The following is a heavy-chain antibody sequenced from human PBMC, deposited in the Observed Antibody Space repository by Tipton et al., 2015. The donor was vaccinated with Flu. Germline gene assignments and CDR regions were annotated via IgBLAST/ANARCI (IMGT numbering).Heavy chain of an antibody. J-gene: IGHJ3*02. CDR3: VSRSEISITIFGVVIPHDAFDI. D-gene: IGHD3-3*01. CDR2: IYHSGST. Sequence: LRLSCAVSGYSISSGYYWGWIRQPPGKGLEWIGSIYHSGSTYYNPSLKSRVTISVDTSKNQFSLKLSSVTAADTAVYYCVSRSEISITIFGVVIPHDAFDIWGQGTMVTVSS. V-gene: IGHV4-38-2*01. CDR1: GYSISSGYY.